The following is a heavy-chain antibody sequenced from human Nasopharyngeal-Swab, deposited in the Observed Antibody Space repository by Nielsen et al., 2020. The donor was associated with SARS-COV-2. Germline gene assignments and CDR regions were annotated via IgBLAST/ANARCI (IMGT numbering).Heavy chain of an antibody. CDR2: IRYDGSNK. CDR3: VKKTQSRFLGYMDV. V-gene: IGHV3-30*02. J-gene: IGHJ6*03. CDR1: GFTFSSYG. Sequence: GESLKISCAASGFTFSSYGMHWVRQAPGKGLEWVAFIRYDGSNKYYADSVKGRFTISRDNSKNTLYLQMNSLRAEDTAVYYCVKKTQSRFLGYMDVWGKGTTVTVSS. D-gene: IGHD3-3*01.